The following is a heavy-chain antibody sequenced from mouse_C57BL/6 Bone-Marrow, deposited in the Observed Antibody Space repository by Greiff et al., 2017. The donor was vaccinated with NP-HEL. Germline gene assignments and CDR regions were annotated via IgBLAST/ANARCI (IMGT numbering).Heavy chain of an antibody. J-gene: IGHJ4*01. CDR1: GFTFSSYA. D-gene: IGHD1-1*01. CDR2: ISDGGSYT. Sequence: DVQLVESGGGLVKPGGSLKLSCAASGFTFSSYAMSWVRQTPEKRLEWVATISDGGSYTYYPDNVKGRFTISRDNAKNNLYLQRSHLKSEDTAMYYWAREDCTTVVATDYAMDYWGQGTSVTVSS. CDR3: AREDCTTVVATDYAMDY. V-gene: IGHV5-4*01.